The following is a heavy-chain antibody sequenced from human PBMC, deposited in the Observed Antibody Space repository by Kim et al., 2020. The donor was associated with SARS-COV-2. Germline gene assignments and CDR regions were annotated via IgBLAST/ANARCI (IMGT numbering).Heavy chain of an antibody. J-gene: IGHJ4*02. CDR3: ARLTPFLVRGEFFDY. V-gene: IGHV1-69*13. Sequence: SVKVSCKASRGTFSSYAISWVRQAPGQGLEWMGGIIPIFGTANYAQKFQGRVTITADESTNTAYMELSSLRSEDTAVYYCARLTPFLVRGEFFDYWGQGTLVTVSS. CDR2: IIPIFGTA. D-gene: IGHD3-16*01. CDR1: RGTFSSYA.